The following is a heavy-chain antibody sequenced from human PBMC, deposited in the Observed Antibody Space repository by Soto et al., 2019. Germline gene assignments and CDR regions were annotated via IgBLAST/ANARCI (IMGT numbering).Heavy chain of an antibody. Sequence: GASVKLSCKACGYTFTSYGISWVRQAPGQGLEWMGWISAYNGNTNYAQKLQGRVTMTTDTSTSTAYMELRSLRSDDTAVYYCARDGSRGDSSGYLEVCHAFDIWG. D-gene: IGHD3-22*01. CDR2: ISAYNGNT. J-gene: IGHJ3*02. CDR3: ARDGSRGDSSGYLEVCHAFDI. V-gene: IGHV1-18*01. CDR1: GYTFTSYG.